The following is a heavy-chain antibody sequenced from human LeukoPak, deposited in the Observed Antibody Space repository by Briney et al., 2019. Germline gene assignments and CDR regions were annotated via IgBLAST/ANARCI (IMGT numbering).Heavy chain of an antibody. D-gene: IGHD4-11*01. Sequence: SETLSLTCTVSGGSISSSSYYWGWIRQPPGKGLEWIGSIYYSGSTFYNPSLKSRVTISVDTSKNQFSLKLSSVTAADTAVYCCAGPVNYGDYWGQGTLVAVSS. CDR2: IYYSGST. CDR1: GGSISSSSYY. V-gene: IGHV4-39*01. J-gene: IGHJ4*02. CDR3: AGPVNYGDY.